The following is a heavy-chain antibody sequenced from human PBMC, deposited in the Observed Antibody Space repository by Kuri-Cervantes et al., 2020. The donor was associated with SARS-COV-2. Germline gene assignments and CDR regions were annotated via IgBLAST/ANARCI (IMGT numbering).Heavy chain of an antibody. D-gene: IGHD1-26*01. CDR2: ISFDGNNK. Sequence: GESLKISCAASGFSFSNYGMHWVRQAPGKGLEWVALISFDGNNKYYADSVTGRFTVSRDNSKNTLFLQMNSLRAEDSAVYYCAKQYSGYFYTPCLDWGQGTLVTVSS. CDR1: GFSFSNYG. V-gene: IGHV3-30*18. CDR3: AKQYSGYFYTPCLD. J-gene: IGHJ4*02.